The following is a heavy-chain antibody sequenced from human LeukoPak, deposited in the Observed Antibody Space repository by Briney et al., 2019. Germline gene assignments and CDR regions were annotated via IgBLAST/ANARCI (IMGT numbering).Heavy chain of an antibody. V-gene: IGHV3-23*01. CDR2: ISCSGGNT. CDR3: AKSGYCSSTSCYGHYYYYYGMDV. Sequence: PGGSLRLSCAASGFTFSSYAMSWVRQAPGKALEWVSDISCSGGNTYYADSVKGRFTISRDNSKNTLYLQMNSLRAEDTAVYYCAKSGYCSSTSCYGHYYYYYGMDVWGQGTTVTVSS. CDR1: GFTFSSYA. J-gene: IGHJ6*02. D-gene: IGHD2-2*03.